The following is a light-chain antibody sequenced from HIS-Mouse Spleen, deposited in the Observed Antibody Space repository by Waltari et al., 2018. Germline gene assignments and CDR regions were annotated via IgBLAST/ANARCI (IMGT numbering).Light chain of an antibody. Sequence: QSALTQPPSASGSPGQSVTISCTGTSSDVGGYNYVSWYHQHPGKAPKLLMYEVSKRPAGVPVRFCGSKSGNTASLTVSGLQAEDEADYYCSSYAGSNNLGVFGTGTKVTVL. CDR2: EVS. V-gene: IGLV2-8*01. CDR3: SSYAGSNNLGV. CDR1: SSDVGGYNY. J-gene: IGLJ1*01.